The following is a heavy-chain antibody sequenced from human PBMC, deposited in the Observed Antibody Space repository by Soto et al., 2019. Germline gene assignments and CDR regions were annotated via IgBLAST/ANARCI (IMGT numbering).Heavy chain of an antibody. CDR3: ARLEGSSSSDYYYGMDV. V-gene: IGHV4-30-4*01. Sequence: QVQLQESGPGLVKPSRTLSLTCTVSGGSISSGDYYWSWIRQPPGKGLEWIGYIYYSGSTYYNPSLKSRVTISVDTSKNQFSLKLSSVTAADTAVYYCARLEGSSSSDYYYGMDVWGQGTTVTVSS. D-gene: IGHD6-6*01. J-gene: IGHJ6*02. CDR2: IYYSGST. CDR1: GGSISSGDYY.